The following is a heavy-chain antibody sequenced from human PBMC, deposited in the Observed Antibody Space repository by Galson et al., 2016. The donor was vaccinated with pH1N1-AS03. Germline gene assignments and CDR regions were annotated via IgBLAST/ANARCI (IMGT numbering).Heavy chain of an antibody. CDR3: ARARGSYYGSDTWESEYYYYGMDV. J-gene: IGHJ6*02. D-gene: IGHD3-10*01. V-gene: IGHV4-61*01. Sequence: ETLSLTCTVSGGSVSSGSYYWNWIRQPPGKGLEWIGYIYYSGGTNYNPSLKSRVTISVDTSKNQFSLNLSPVTAADMAVYYCARARGSYYGSDTWESEYYYYGMDVWGQGTTVTVSS. CDR1: GGSVSSGSYY. CDR2: IYYSGGT.